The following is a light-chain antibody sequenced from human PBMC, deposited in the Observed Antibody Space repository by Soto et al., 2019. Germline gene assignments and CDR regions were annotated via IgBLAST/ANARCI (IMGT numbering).Light chain of an antibody. J-gene: IGKJ3*01. V-gene: IGKV3-15*01. CDR3: QHLFT. CDR1: QSVSSN. CDR2: GAS. Sequence: EIVMTQSPATLSVSPGERATLSCRASQSVSSNLAWYQQKPGQAPRLLIYGASTRATGIPARFSGSGSGTEFTLTLSSLLSEDFAVYYCQHLFTFGPGTKVDIK.